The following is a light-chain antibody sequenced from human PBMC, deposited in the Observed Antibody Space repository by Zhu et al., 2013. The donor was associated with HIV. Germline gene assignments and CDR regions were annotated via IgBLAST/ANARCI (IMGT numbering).Light chain of an antibody. V-gene: IGKV3-20*01. CDR2: DAS. CDR3: HQYGSSPIT. Sequence: EIVLTQSPATLSLSPGERATLSCRASQSVSRYLAWYQQKPGQAPRLLIYDASSRATGIPDRFSGSGSGTDFTLTISRLEPEDFAVYYCHQYGSSPITFGQGTRLEIK. CDR1: QSVSRY. J-gene: IGKJ5*01.